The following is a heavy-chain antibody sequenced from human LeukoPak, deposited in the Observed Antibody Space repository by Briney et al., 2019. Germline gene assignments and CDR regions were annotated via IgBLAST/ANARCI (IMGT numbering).Heavy chain of an antibody. D-gene: IGHD3-9*01. CDR3: ARDDSHVLRYLGY. CDR2: ISSSSSTI. J-gene: IGHJ4*02. V-gene: IGHV3-48*01. CDR1: GFTFSSYS. Sequence: PGGSLRLSCAASGFTFSSYSMNWVRQAPGKGLEWVSYISSSSSTIYYADSVKGRFTISRDNAKNSLYLQMNSLRAEDTAVYYCARDDSHVLRYLGYWGQGTLVTVSS.